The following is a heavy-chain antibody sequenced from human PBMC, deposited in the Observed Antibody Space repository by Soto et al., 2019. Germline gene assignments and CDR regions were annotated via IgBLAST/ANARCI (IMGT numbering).Heavy chain of an antibody. Sequence: PGGSLRLSCAASGFTFSSYWMHWVRQAPGKGLVWVSRINSDGSSASYADSVKGRFTISRDNAKNTLYLQMNSLRAEDTAVYYCARDREWLVRPQGTPSNYYYYYGMDVWGQGTTVTVSS. V-gene: IGHV3-74*01. D-gene: IGHD6-19*01. CDR1: GFTFSSYW. J-gene: IGHJ6*02. CDR2: INSDGSSA. CDR3: ARDREWLVRPQGTPSNYYYYYGMDV.